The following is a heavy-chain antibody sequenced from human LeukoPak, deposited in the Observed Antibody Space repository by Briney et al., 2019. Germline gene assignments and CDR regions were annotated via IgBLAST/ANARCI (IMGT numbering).Heavy chain of an antibody. J-gene: IGHJ6*02. D-gene: IGHD2-2*02. CDR2: IYHNGTP. Sequence: SQTLSLTCAVSVGSINSGNWWSWVRQSPGKGLEWIGEIYHNGTPNYNPSLKSRVTISADTFKNHFSLKMTSVTAADTAVYYCATAPILRGEGGEHYKYGMDVWGQGTTVIVSS. CDR1: VGSINSGNW. CDR3: ATAPILRGEGGEHYKYGMDV. V-gene: IGHV4-4*02.